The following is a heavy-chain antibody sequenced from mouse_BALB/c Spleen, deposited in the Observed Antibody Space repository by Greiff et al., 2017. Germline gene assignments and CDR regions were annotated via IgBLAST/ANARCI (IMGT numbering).Heavy chain of an antibody. J-gene: IGHJ4*01. Sequence: EVQVVESGGDLVKPGGSLKLSCAASGFTFSSYGMSWVRQTPDKRLEWVATISSGGSYTYYPDSVKGRFTISRDNAKNTLYLQMSSLKSEDTAMYCCARQITTVVDYWGQGTSVTVSS. CDR2: ISSGGSYT. V-gene: IGHV5-6*01. D-gene: IGHD1-1*01. CDR1: GFTFSSYG. CDR3: ARQITTVVDY.